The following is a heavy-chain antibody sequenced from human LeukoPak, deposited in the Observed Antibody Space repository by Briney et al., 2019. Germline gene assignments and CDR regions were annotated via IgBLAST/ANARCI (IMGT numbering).Heavy chain of an antibody. J-gene: IGHJ4*02. CDR1: GFTFSSYA. V-gene: IGHV3-30*04. CDR3: AREAYSYGYIDY. D-gene: IGHD5-18*01. Sequence: GRSLRLSCAASGFTFSSYAMHWVRQAPGKGLEWAAVISYDGSNKYYADSVKGRFTISRDNSKNTLYLQMNSLRAEDTAVYYCAREAYSYGYIDYWGQGTLVTVSS. CDR2: ISYDGSNK.